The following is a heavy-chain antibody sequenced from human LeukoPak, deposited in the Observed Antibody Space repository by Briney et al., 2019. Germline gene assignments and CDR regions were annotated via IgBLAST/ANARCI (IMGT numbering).Heavy chain of an antibody. Sequence: GGSLRLSCAASGFTFSGSAMHWVRQASGKGLEWVGRIRSKANSYATAYAASVKGRFTISGDDSKNTAYLQMNSLKTEDTAVYYCAKDRSKGSYGDEFDHWGQGTLVTVSS. CDR2: IRSKANSYAT. CDR3: AKDRSKGSYGDEFDH. D-gene: IGHD1-26*01. V-gene: IGHV3-73*01. J-gene: IGHJ4*02. CDR1: GFTFSGSA.